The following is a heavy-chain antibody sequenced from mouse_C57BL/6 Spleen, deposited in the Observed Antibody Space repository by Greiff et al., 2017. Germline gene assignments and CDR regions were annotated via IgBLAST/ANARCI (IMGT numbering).Heavy chain of an antibody. CDR1: GFTFSSYG. CDR2: ISSGGSYP. Sequence: EVMLVESGGDLVKPGGSLKLSCAASGFTFSSYGMSWVRQTPDKRLEWVATISSGGSYPYYPDSVKGRFTISRDNAKNTLYLQMSSLKSEDTAMYYCARHITSVESYFDVWGTGTTVTVSS. J-gene: IGHJ1*03. V-gene: IGHV5-6*01. CDR3: ARHITSVESYFDV. D-gene: IGHD1-1*01.